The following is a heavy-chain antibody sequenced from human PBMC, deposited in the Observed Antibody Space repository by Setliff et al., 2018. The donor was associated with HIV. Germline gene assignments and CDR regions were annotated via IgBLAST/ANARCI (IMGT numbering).Heavy chain of an antibody. J-gene: IGHJ3*02. CDR3: VKDLRWYDSSGSHNAFDI. CDR2: VSNTGRRT. D-gene: IGHD3-22*01. CDR1: TFSVSEYA. V-gene: IGHV3-23*05. Sequence: PGGSLRLSCAASTFSVSEYAMSWVRQAPGKGLEWVSAVSNTGRRTFYADSVKGRFTISKDNFENVVYLQMNSLRVDDTAVYYCVKDLRWYDSSGSHNAFDIWGQGTMVTVSS.